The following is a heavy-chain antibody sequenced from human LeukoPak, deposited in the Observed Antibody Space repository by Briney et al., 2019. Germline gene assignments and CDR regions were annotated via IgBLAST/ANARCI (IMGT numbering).Heavy chain of an antibody. CDR1: GYTFASYA. Sequence: SVKVSCKASGYTFASYAMHWVRQAPGQRLEWMGWINAGNGNTKYSQKFQGRVTITRDTSASTAYMELSSLRSEDTAVYYCARARKYCGGDCYSNWFDPWGQGTLVTVSS. V-gene: IGHV1-3*01. CDR2: INAGNGNT. CDR3: ARARKYCGGDCYSNWFDP. D-gene: IGHD2-21*02. J-gene: IGHJ5*02.